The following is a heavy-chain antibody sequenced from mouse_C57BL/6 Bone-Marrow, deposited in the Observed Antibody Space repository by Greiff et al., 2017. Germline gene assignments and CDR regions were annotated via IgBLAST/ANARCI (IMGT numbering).Heavy chain of an antibody. CDR3: TSAWFAY. CDR1: GYTFTSYG. Sequence: QVQLKESGAELARPGASVKLSCKASGYTFTSYGISWVKQRTGQGLEWIGEIYPRSGNTYYNEKFNGKATLTADKSSCTAYIAFRRLTSEDSAVYVCTSAWFAYWGKGTLVTVSA. V-gene: IGHV1-81*01. J-gene: IGHJ3*01. CDR2: IYPRSGNT.